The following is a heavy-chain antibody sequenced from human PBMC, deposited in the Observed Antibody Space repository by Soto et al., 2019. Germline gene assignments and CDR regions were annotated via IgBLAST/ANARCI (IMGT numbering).Heavy chain of an antibody. CDR2: IRSKAYGGTT. CDR1: GFTFGDYA. J-gene: IGHJ4*02. CDR3: TRDRSSVGYCSSTSCYPDY. V-gene: IGHV3-49*03. Sequence: GGSLRLSCTSSGFTFGDYAMSWFRQAPGKGLEWVGFIRSKAYGGTTEYAASVKGRFTISRDDSKSIAYLQMNSLKTEDTAVYYCTRDRSSVGYCSSTSCYPDYWGQGTLVTVSS. D-gene: IGHD2-2*01.